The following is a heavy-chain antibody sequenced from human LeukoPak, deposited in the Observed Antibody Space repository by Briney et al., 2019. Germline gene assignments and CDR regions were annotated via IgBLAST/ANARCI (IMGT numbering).Heavy chain of an antibody. J-gene: IGHJ6*03. CDR2: IKQEGREQ. Sequence: ARGYFRRYRAGSGFNFSSLWMSWVGPAPGQGLEWVANIKQEGREQYQEDSVKGPFTISRGNAKHSLHLPMDSLKDVDKDPYAFARVNEDTAMVGYYYYSTDVWGKGTTVTASS. CDR1: GFNFSSLW. D-gene: IGHD5-18*01. CDR3: ARVNEDTAMVGYYYYSTDV. V-gene: IGHV3-7*01.